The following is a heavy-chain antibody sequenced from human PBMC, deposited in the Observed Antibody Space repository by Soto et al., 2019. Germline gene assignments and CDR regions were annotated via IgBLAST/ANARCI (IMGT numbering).Heavy chain of an antibody. V-gene: IGHV1-18*01. CDR2: ISAYNGNT. CDR1: GYTFTSYG. J-gene: IGHJ4*02. D-gene: IGHD3-22*01. CDR3: ARAGYYYDSSGYYYQYYFDY. Sequence: ASVKVSCKASGYTFTSYGISWVRQAPGQGLEWMGWISAYNGNTNYAQKLQGRVTMTTDTSTSTAYMELRSLRSDDTAVYYCARAGYYYDSSGYYYQYYFDYWGQGTQVTVSS.